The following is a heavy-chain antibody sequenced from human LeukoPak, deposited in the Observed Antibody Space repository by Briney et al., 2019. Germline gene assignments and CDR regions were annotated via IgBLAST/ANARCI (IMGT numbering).Heavy chain of an antibody. D-gene: IGHD3-10*01. CDR3: ARGGFDY. Sequence: GGSLRLSCAASGFTFSSYAMHWVRQAPGKGLEYVSAISSNGSSTYYADSVKGRFTISRDNSKNTLYLQMGSLRAEDMAVYYCARGGFDYWGQGTLVTVSS. J-gene: IGHJ4*02. CDR1: GFTFSSYA. CDR2: ISSNGSST. V-gene: IGHV3-64*02.